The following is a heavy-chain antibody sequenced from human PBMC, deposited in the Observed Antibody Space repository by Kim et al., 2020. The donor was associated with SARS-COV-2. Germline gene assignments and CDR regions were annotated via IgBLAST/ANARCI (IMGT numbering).Heavy chain of an antibody. CDR2: TSYTGTT. CDR1: GGSISTRSYY. Sequence: SETLSLTCTVSGGSISTRSYYWGWIRQPPGKGLEWIGSTSYTGTTFYNPSPRSRVTISGETSKNQFSLKLTSVTAADTAVYYCALLRFLEWSSFYGLDVWGQGATVTVSS. V-gene: IGHV4-39*01. D-gene: IGHD3-3*01. CDR3: ALLRFLEWSSFYGLDV. J-gene: IGHJ6*02.